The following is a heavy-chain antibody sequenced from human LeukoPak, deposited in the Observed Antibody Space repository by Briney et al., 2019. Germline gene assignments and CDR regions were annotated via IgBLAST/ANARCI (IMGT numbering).Heavy chain of an antibody. CDR3: ARDRVTMSDAFDI. CDR2: ISTSSIYI. J-gene: IGHJ3*02. CDR1: GFTFSSYS. V-gene: IGHV3-21*01. Sequence: PGGSLRLSCAASGFTFSSYSMNWVRQAPGKGLEWVSSISTSSIYIYYADSVKGRFTISRDNAKNSLYLQMNSLRAEDTAVYYCARDRVTMSDAFDIWGQGTMVTVSS. D-gene: IGHD3-10*02.